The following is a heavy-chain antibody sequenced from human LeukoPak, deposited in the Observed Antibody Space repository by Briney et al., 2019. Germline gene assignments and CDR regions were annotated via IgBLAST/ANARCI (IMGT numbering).Heavy chain of an antibody. CDR2: ISSSSSYI. V-gene: IGHV3-21*01. D-gene: IGHD3-10*02. J-gene: IGHJ4*02. CDR3: ARGTMYPYSCDY. CDR1: GFTLSSYS. Sequence: PGGSLRLSCAASGFTLSSYSMNWVRQAPGKGLEWVSFISSSSSYIYYADSVKGRFTISRDNAKNSLYLQMNSLRAEDTAVYYCARGTMYPYSCDYWGQGPQVTVSS.